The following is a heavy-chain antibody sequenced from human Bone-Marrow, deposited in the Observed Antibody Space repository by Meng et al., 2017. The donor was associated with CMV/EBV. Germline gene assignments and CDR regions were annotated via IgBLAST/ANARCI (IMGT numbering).Heavy chain of an antibody. Sequence: SETLSLTCAVYGGSFSGYYWSWIRQPPGKGLEWIGEINHSGSTNYNPSLKSRVTISVDTSKNQFSLKLSSVTAADTAVYYCARASNYDFWSGYYTGGIFAYWGQGRLVTVSS. CDR2: INHSGST. CDR1: GGSFSGYY. V-gene: IGHV4-34*01. J-gene: IGHJ4*02. CDR3: ARASNYDFWSGYYTGGIFAY. D-gene: IGHD3-3*01.